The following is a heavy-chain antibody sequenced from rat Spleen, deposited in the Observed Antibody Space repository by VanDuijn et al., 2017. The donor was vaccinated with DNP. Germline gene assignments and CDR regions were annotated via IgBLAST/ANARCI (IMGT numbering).Heavy chain of an antibody. CDR3: ATPPVDWYFDF. CDR2: IIYDGSST. Sequence: EVQLVESGGGLVQPGNSLKLSCAASGFTFSDYAMAWVRQSPKKGLEWVATIIYDGSSTYYRDSVKGRFTISRDNAKSTLSLQMDSLRSEDTATYCGATPPVDWYFDFWGPGTMVTVSS. CDR1: GFTFSDYA. V-gene: IGHV5S10*01. J-gene: IGHJ1*01. D-gene: IGHD3-1*01.